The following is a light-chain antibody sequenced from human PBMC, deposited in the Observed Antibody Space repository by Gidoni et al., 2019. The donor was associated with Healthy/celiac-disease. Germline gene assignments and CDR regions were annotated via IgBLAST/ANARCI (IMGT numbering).Light chain of an antibody. V-gene: IGLV1-40*01. J-gene: IGLJ2*01. CDR3: QSYDSSLSVVV. CDR1: SSNIGAGYD. CDR2: GNR. Sequence: QSVLTQPPSVAEAPGQRVPIPGTGGSSNIGAGYDLHWYQQLPGTAPKLPIYGNRHRPSGFPDRFTGSKSDTSASLAITGLQAEDEADYYCQSYDSSLSVVVFGGGTKLTVL.